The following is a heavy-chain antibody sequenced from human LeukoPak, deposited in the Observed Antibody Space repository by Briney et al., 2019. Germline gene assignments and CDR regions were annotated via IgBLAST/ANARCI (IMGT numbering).Heavy chain of an antibody. CDR2: ISSSGSTI. CDR3: ARFSRSGDAFDI. CDR1: GFTFSSYE. Sequence: GGSLRLSCAASGFTFSSYEMNWVRQAPGQGLEWVSYISSSGSTIYYAGSVKGRFTISRDNAQDSLYLQMNSLRAEDTAVYYCARFSRSGDAFDIWGQGTTVSVSS. V-gene: IGHV3-48*03. J-gene: IGHJ3*02. D-gene: IGHD3-10*01.